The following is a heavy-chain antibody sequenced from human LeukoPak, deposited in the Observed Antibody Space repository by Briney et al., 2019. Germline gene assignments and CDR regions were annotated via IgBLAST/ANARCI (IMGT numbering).Heavy chain of an antibody. CDR3: ARVLGYGDYLGDAFDI. CDR1: GFTFSSYA. V-gene: IGHV3-20*01. Sequence: GGSLRLSCAASGFTFSSYAMSWVRQAPGKGLEWVSGINWNGGSTGYADSVKGRFTISRDNAKNSLYLQMNSLRAEDTALYHCARVLGYGDYLGDAFDIWGQGTMVTVSS. CDR2: INWNGGST. J-gene: IGHJ3*02. D-gene: IGHD4-17*01.